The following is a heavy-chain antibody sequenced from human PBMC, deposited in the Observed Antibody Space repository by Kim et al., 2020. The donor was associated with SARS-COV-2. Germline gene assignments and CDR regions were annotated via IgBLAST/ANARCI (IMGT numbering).Heavy chain of an antibody. CDR2: VYYTGRS. V-gene: IGHV4-39*02. CDR3: VRVGFCVRGTCSQPPFNF. J-gene: IGHJ4*02. CDR1: GDSVSSSAHY. Sequence: SETLSLTCTVSGDSVSSSAHYWGWIRQPPGKGLEWIGNVYYTGRSYYNPSLNGRVTIFGDTSRNQLSLHLSAVTAADTAVYFCVRVGFCVRGTCSQPPFNFWGQGTLVTVSS. D-gene: IGHD3-10*02.